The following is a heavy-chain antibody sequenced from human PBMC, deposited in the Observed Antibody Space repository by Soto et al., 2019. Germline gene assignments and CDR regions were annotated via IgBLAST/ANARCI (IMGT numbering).Heavy chain of an antibody. D-gene: IGHD6-13*01. CDR3: ARGAGSSSWFDLDY. CDR2: INPSGGST. CDR1: GYTFTSYY. V-gene: IGHV1-46*03. J-gene: IGHJ4*02. Sequence: QVNLVQSGAEVKKPGASVKVSCKASGYTFTSYYMHWVRQAPGQGLEWMGIINPSGGSTSYAQKFQGRVTXXRXTXXSTVYMDLSSLRSEDTAVYYCARGAGSSSWFDLDYWGQGTLVTVSS.